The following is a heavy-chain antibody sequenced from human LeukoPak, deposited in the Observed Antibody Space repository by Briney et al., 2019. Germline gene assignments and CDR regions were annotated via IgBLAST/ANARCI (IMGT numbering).Heavy chain of an antibody. V-gene: IGHV1-69*13. J-gene: IGHJ4*02. CDR3: ARDAGIVATAN. CDR2: IIPIFGTA. Sequence: ASVKVSCKASGGTFSSYAISWVRQAPGQGLEWMGGIIPIFGTANYAQKFQGRVTTTADESTSTAYMELSSLRSEDTAVYYCARDAGIVATANWGQGTLVTVSS. D-gene: IGHD5-12*01. CDR1: GGTFSSYA.